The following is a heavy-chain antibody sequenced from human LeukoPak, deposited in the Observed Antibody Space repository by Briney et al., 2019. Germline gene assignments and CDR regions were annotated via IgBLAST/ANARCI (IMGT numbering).Heavy chain of an antibody. D-gene: IGHD3-10*01. CDR3: ARDVPRTSGP. CDR2: ISSSSSTI. CDR1: GFIFSSYS. J-gene: IGHJ5*02. Sequence: GGSLRLSCAASGFIFSSYSMNWVRQAPGKGLEWVSYISSSSSTIYYADSVKGRFTVSRDNAKNTLYLQMNSLRAEDTAVYYCARDVPRTSGPWGQGTLVTVSS. V-gene: IGHV3-48*04.